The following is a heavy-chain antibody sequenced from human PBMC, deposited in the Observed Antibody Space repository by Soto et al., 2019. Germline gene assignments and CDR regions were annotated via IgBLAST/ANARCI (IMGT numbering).Heavy chain of an antibody. D-gene: IGHD2-2*01. V-gene: IGHV4-38-2*01. Sequence: SETLSLTCAVSCYSISSGYYWGWIRQPPGKGLEWIGSIYHSGSTYYNPSLKSRVTISVDTSKNQFSLKLSSVTAADTAVYYCARAGCSSTSCLNWFDPWGQGTLVTVSS. CDR3: ARAGCSSTSCLNWFDP. CDR2: IYHSGST. CDR1: CYSISSGYY. J-gene: IGHJ5*02.